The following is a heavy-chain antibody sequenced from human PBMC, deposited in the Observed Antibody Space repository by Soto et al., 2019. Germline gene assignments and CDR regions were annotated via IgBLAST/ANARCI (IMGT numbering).Heavy chain of an antibody. D-gene: IGHD5-12*01. J-gene: IGHJ4*02. CDR2: INPNSGGT. V-gene: IGHV1-2*04. CDR3: ARTTAVEMATTYYFDY. Sequence: SCKASGYTFTGYYMHWVRQAPGQGLEWMGWINPNSGGTNYAQKFQGWVTMTRDTSISTAYMELSRLRSDDTAVYYCARTTAVEMATTYYFDYWGQGTLVTVSS. CDR1: GYTFTGYY.